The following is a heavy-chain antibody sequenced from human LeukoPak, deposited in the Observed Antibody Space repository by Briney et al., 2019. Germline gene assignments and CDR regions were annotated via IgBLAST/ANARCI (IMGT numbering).Heavy chain of an antibody. Sequence: PSETLSLTCAVYGGSFSGYYWSWIRQPPGKGLEWIGEINHSGSTNYNPSLKSRVTISVDTSKNQFSLKLNSVTAADTAVYYCASSPTGIVGATYAFDVWGQGTMVIVSS. CDR2: INHSGST. CDR1: GGSFSGYY. J-gene: IGHJ3*01. D-gene: IGHD1-26*01. CDR3: ASSPTGIVGATYAFDV. V-gene: IGHV4-34*01.